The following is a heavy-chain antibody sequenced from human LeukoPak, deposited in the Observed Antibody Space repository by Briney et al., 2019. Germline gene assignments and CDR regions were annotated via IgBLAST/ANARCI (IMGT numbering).Heavy chain of an antibody. J-gene: IGHJ4*02. CDR1: GDSVSSNSAA. CDR2: TYYRSKWYN. Sequence: SQTLSLTCAISGDSVSSNSAAWNWIRQSPSRGLEWLGRTYYRSKWYNDYAVSVKSRITINADTSKNQFSLQLNSVTPEDTAVYYCGRGFDPWGRIAASGAFDHWGQGTLVTVSS. CDR3: GRGFDPWGRIAASGAFDH. V-gene: IGHV6-1*01. D-gene: IGHD6-13*01.